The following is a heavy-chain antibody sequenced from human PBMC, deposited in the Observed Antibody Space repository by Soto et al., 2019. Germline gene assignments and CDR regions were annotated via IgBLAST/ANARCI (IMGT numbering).Heavy chain of an antibody. CDR3: ARDRDYGGNSGGGLGYFQH. V-gene: IGHV1-69*01. D-gene: IGHD4-17*01. CDR1: GGTFSSYA. CDR2: IIPIFGTA. J-gene: IGHJ1*01. Sequence: QVQLVQSGAEVKKTGSSVKVSCKASGGTFSSYAISWVRQAPGQGLEWMGGIIPIFGTANYAQKFQGRVTITADESTSTDYMELSSLRSEDTAVYYCARDRDYGGNSGGGLGYFQHWGQGTMVTVS.